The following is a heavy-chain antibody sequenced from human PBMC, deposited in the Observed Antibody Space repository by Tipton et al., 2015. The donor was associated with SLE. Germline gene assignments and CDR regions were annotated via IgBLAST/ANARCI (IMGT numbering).Heavy chain of an antibody. J-gene: IGHJ6*02. CDR1: GGSFSGYY. V-gene: IGHV4-34*09. CDR2: INHSGST. Sequence: TLSLTCAVYGGSFSGYYWSWIRQPPGKGLEWIGEINHSGSTNYNPSLKSRVTISVDTSKNQFSLKLSSVTAADTAVYYCARARGFGVLYGMDVWGQGTLVTVSS. CDR3: ARARGFGVLYGMDV. D-gene: IGHD3-16*01.